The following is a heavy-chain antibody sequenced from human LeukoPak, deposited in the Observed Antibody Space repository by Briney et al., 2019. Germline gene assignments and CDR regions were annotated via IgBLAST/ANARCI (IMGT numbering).Heavy chain of an antibody. CDR2: IFSGGAT. Sequence: PGGSLRLSCVAFGFTVSSNYMSWVRQAPGKGLEWVSVIFSGGATYYADSVKGRFTISRDNSKNTLYLEMNSLRAEDTAVYYCARIADDSSGYCDYWGQGTLVTVSS. CDR1: GFTVSSNY. V-gene: IGHV3-66*01. D-gene: IGHD3-22*01. CDR3: ARIADDSSGYCDY. J-gene: IGHJ4*02.